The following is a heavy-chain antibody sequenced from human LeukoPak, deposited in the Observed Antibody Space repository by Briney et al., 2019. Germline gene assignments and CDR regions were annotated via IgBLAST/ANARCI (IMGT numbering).Heavy chain of an antibody. J-gene: IGHJ6*03. V-gene: IGHV1-18*01. Sequence: GSSVKVSCKASGGTFSSYAISWVRQAPGQGHEWMGWISAYNGNTNYAQKLQGRVTMTTDTSTSTAYMELSSLRSEDTAVYYCARVVRFLLYMDVWGKGTTVTVSS. CDR2: ISAYNGNT. D-gene: IGHD3-3*01. CDR3: ARVVRFLLYMDV. CDR1: GGTFSSYA.